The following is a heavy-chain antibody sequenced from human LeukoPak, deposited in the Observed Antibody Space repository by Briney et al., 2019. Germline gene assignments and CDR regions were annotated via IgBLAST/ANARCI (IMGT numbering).Heavy chain of an antibody. V-gene: IGHV3-30*02. CDR3: AKRQRRYFDY. Sequence: GGSLRLSCVASGFIFFSSDMHWARQAPGKGLEWVTFIQYDGSTKYYADSVKGRFTISRDNSQNTLFLQMNSLGPEDTAVYYCAKRQRRYFDYWGQGTLVTVSS. J-gene: IGHJ4*02. CDR1: GFIFFSSD. CDR2: IQYDGSTK.